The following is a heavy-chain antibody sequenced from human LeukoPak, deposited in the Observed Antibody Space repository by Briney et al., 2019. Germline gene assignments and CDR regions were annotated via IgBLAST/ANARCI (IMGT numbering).Heavy chain of an antibody. Sequence: SETLPLTCAVSGGSISSYYWSWIRQPPGKGLEWIGYIYYSGSTNYNPSLKSRVTISVDTSKNQFSLKLSSVTAADTAVYYCATQYDILTGHYAFDIWGQGTMVTVSS. J-gene: IGHJ3*02. CDR1: GGSISSYY. CDR2: IYYSGST. CDR3: ATQYDILTGHYAFDI. D-gene: IGHD3-9*01. V-gene: IGHV4-59*08.